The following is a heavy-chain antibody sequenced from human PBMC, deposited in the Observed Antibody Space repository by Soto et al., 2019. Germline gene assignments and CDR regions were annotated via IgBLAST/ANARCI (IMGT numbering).Heavy chain of an antibody. CDR2: ISSSSSTI. J-gene: IGHJ5*02. CDR3: ARDRSCSSTSCYDWFDP. D-gene: IGHD2-2*01. CDR1: GFTFSSYS. Sequence: GGSLRLSCAASGFTFSSYSMNWVRQAPGKGLEWVSYISSSSSTIYYADSVKGRFTISRDNAKNSLYLQMNSLRDEDTAVYYCARDRSCSSTSCYDWFDPWGQGTLVTVSS. V-gene: IGHV3-48*02.